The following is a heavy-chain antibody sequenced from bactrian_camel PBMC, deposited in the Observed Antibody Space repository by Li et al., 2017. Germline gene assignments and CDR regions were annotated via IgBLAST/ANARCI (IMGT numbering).Heavy chain of an antibody. J-gene: IGHJ3*01. D-gene: IGHD6*01. CDR1: GYIFSTCG. CDR2: IDSAGRT. Sequence: HVQLVESGGGSVQAGGSLKLSCAASGYIFSTCGLAWVRQAPEKEREGVAAIDSAGRTAYADSVKGRFTITRDLAKNTLYLQMNSLKVEDTAVYFCAAETPHGGTWSPSP. V-gene: IGHV3S53*01.